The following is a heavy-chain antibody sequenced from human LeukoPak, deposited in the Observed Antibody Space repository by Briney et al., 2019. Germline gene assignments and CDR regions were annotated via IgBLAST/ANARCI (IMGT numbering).Heavy chain of an antibody. D-gene: IGHD4-11*01. Sequence: PGGSLRLSCAASGFTFNNYWMTWVRLAPGKGLEWVANIKQDGSETYYVDSVKGRFTISRDNAKNSLYLQMNSLRAEDTSVYYCARDEAYSSFGYWGQGTLVAVSS. CDR3: ARDEAYSSFGY. V-gene: IGHV3-7*01. CDR2: IKQDGSET. CDR1: GFTFNNYW. J-gene: IGHJ4*02.